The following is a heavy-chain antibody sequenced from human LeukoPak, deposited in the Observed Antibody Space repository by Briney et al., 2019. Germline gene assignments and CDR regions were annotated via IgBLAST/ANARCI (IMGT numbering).Heavy chain of an antibody. J-gene: IGHJ3*02. CDR3: AKDPNGDYIGTFDI. Sequence: GGSLRLSCAASGFTFSDYYMSWIRQAPGKGLECVSYISNSGSTMFYADSVKGRFTISRDNAKNSLYPQMNSLRAEDTAVYYCAKDPNGDYIGTFDIWGQGTTVTVSS. V-gene: IGHV3-11*01. CDR1: GFTFSDYY. CDR2: ISNSGSTM. D-gene: IGHD4-17*01.